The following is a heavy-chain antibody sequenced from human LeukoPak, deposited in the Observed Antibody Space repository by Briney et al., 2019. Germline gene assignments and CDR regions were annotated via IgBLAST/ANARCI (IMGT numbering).Heavy chain of an antibody. CDR2: ISYDGSNK. CDR3: AKDPGWFGELVFDY. D-gene: IGHD3-10*01. CDR1: GFTFSSYA. Sequence: GGSLRLSCAASGFTFSSYAMHWVRQAPGKGLEWVAVISYDGSNKYYADSVKGRFTISRDNSKNTLYLQMNSLRAEDTAVYYCAKDPGWFGELVFDYWGQGTLVTVSS. J-gene: IGHJ4*02. V-gene: IGHV3-30-3*01.